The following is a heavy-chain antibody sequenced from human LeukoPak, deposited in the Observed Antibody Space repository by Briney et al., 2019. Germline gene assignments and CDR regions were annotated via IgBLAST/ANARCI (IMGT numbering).Heavy chain of an antibody. Sequence: SETLSLTCTVSGGSISSYYWSWIRQPPGKGLEWIGYIYYSGSTNYNPSLKSRVTISVDTSKNQFSLKLSSVTAADTAVYYCARVFPELDYGDYRDYYYYYYYMDVWGKGTTVTISS. J-gene: IGHJ6*03. CDR3: ARVFPELDYGDYRDYYYYYYYMDV. D-gene: IGHD4-17*01. CDR1: GGSISSYY. CDR2: IYYSGST. V-gene: IGHV4-59*01.